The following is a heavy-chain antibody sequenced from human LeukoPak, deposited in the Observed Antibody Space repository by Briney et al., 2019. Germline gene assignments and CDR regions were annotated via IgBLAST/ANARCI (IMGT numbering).Heavy chain of an antibody. Sequence: GGSLRLSCAASGFTVSSNYMSWVRQAPGKGLEWVSVIYSSGSTYYADSVKGRFTISRDNSKNTLYLQMNSLRAEDTAVYYCASFSKRGTKYSSSWYWFDPWGQGTLVTVSS. D-gene: IGHD6-13*01. CDR1: GFTVSSNY. CDR3: ASFSKRGTKYSSSWYWFDP. J-gene: IGHJ5*02. V-gene: IGHV3-66*01. CDR2: IYSSGST.